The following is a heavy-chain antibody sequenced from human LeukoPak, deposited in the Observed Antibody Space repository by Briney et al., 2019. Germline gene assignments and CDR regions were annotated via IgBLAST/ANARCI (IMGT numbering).Heavy chain of an antibody. CDR2: IYTSGST. CDR1: GGSISSGSYY. Sequence: MASQTLSLTCTVSGGSISSGSYYWSWIRQPAGKGLEYIGRIYTSGSTNYNPSLKSRVTISVDTSKNQFSLKLSSVTAADTAVYYCARTRSNRYSGSYYSAGFDYWGQGTLVTVSS. J-gene: IGHJ4*02. D-gene: IGHD1-26*01. V-gene: IGHV4-61*02. CDR3: ARTRSNRYSGSYYSAGFDY.